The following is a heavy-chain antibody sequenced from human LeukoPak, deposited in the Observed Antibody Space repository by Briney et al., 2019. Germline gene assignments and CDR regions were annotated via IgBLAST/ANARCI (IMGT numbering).Heavy chain of an antibody. Sequence: ASVKVSCKASGYTFTSYDINWVRQATGQGLEWMGWMNPNSGNTGYAQKFQGRVTMTRNTSISTAYMGLSSLRSEDTAVYYCARAVRVVPAANMPLYYMDVWGKGTTVTVSS. CDR1: GYTFTSYD. CDR3: ARAVRVVPAANMPLYYMDV. V-gene: IGHV1-8*01. J-gene: IGHJ6*03. D-gene: IGHD2-2*01. CDR2: MNPNSGNT.